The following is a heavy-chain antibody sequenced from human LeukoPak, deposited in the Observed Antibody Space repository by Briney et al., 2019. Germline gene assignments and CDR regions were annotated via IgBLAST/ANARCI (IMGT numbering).Heavy chain of an antibody. CDR3: ARQFTIRGHSNDAFDI. Sequence: GGSLRLSCAASGFTFSSYGMSWVRQAPGKGLEWVSAISGSGGSTYYADSVKGRFTISRDNSKNTLYLQMNSLRAEDTAVYYCARQFTIRGHSNDAFDIWGQGTMVTVSS. V-gene: IGHV3-23*01. J-gene: IGHJ3*02. D-gene: IGHD3-10*01. CDR1: GFTFSSYG. CDR2: ISGSGGST.